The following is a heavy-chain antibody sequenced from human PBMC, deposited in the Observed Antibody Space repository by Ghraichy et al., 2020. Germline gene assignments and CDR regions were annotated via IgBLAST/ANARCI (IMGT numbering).Heavy chain of an antibody. D-gene: IGHD5-12*01. Sequence: SETLSLTCTVSGGSINNYWWNWIQQPPGKGLEWIGNMYSSGSTNYNPSLKSRVTMSVDTSKYQFSLKLTSVTAADTAVYYCATATINRGLDVWGQGTTVTVSS. CDR2: MYSSGST. CDR3: ATATINRGLDV. CDR1: GGSINNYW. J-gene: IGHJ6*02. V-gene: IGHV4-59*01.